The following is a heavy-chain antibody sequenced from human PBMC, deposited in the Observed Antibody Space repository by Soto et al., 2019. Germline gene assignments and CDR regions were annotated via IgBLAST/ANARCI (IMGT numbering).Heavy chain of an antibody. CDR2: MSYSGSA. D-gene: IGHD3-22*01. V-gene: IGHV4-39*01. J-gene: IGHJ4*02. CDR3: AIYDSGGYGIFDH. Sequence: SETLSLTCTVSGGSISSSNYYWGWIRQPPGKGLEWIGSMSYSGSAYYNPSLKSRVAISLDASKNQFSLRLSSVTAADRAIYYCAIYDSGGYGIFDHWGQGTLVTVS. CDR1: GGSISSSNYY.